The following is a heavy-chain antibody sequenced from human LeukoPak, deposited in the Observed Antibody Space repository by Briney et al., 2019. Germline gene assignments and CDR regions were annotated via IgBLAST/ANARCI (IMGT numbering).Heavy chain of an antibody. Sequence: SQTLSLTCAVSGGSISSGGYSWSWIRQPPGKGLEWIGYIYHSGSTYYNPSLKSRVTISVDRSKNQFSLKLSSVTAADTAVYYCARDRDTYYDFWSGYPHNWFDPWGQGTLVTVSS. CDR1: GGSISSGGYS. CDR2: IYHSGST. D-gene: IGHD3-3*01. J-gene: IGHJ5*02. CDR3: ARDRDTYYDFWSGYPHNWFDP. V-gene: IGHV4-30-2*01.